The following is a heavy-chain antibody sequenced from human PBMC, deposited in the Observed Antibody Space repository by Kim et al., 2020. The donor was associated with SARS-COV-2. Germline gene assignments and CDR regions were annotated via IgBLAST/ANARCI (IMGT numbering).Heavy chain of an antibody. J-gene: IGHJ4*02. V-gene: IGHV4-34*01. CDR2: INHSGGT. CDR1: GGSLSDYF. Sequence: SETLSLTCAVYGGSLSDYFWSWIRQPPGKGLEWIGEINHSGGTNYNPSLKSRVTISEDTSKNQFSLRLSSVTAADTAVYYCARSRGDDLWSGYYHYFDHWGQGSLVTVSS. D-gene: IGHD3-3*01. CDR3: ARSRGDDLWSGYYHYFDH.